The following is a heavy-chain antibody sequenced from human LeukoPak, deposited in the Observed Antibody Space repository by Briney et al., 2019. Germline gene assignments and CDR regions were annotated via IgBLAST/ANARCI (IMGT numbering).Heavy chain of an antibody. Sequence: PGGSLRLSCAASGFTFSSYDMNWVRQAPGKGLEWVSAISDSGGNTYYADSVKGRFTISRDNAQNTLYLQMNSLRAEDTAVYYCAKKETVVSPGNYFDYWGQGTLVTVSS. CDR1: GFTFSSYD. CDR3: AKKETVVSPGNYFDY. D-gene: IGHD4-23*01. V-gene: IGHV3-23*01. CDR2: ISDSGGNT. J-gene: IGHJ4*02.